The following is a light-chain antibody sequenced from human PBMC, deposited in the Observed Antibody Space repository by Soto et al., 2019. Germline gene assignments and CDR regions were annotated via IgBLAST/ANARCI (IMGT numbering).Light chain of an antibody. CDR2: DVS. CDR3: CAYEDTLYV. J-gene: IGLJ1*01. V-gene: IGLV2-11*01. Sequence: QSVLTQPRGVSGSHGQSVTISCTGTSSDVGSYKDFSWYQHHPGKVPKLMIYDVSERPSGVPDRFSGSKSGNTASLTISGLQAEDEDIYYCCAYEDTLYVLGHGTKVTV. CDR1: SSDVGSYKD.